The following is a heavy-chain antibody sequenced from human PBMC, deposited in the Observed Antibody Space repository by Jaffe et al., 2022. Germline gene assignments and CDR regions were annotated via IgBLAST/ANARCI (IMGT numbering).Heavy chain of an antibody. J-gene: IGHJ6*03. CDR2: ISAYNGNT. CDR1: GYTFTSYG. CDR3: ARVEEGYSNYGWYYYYMDV. D-gene: IGHD4-4*01. V-gene: IGHV1-18*01. Sequence: QVQLVQSGAEVKKPGASVKVSCKASGYTFTSYGISWVRQAPGQGLEWMGWISAYNGNTNYAQKLQGRVTMTTDTSTSTAYMELRSLRSDDTAVYYCARVEEGYSNYGWYYYYMDVWGKGTTVTVSS.